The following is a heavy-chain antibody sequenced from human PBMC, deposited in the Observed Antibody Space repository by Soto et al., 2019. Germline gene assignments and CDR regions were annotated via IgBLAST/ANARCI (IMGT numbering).Heavy chain of an antibody. D-gene: IGHD6-13*01. CDR3: ASPRFSSSYYSSMDV. CDR1: GYSFINYW. CDR2: IYPGDSDT. Sequence: GESLKISCKGSGYSFINYWIAWVRQMPGKGLEWMGIIYPGDSDTRYSPSFQGQVTISVDKSISTAYLQWSSLKASDTAMYYCASPRFSSSYYSSMDVWGQGTTVTAP. V-gene: IGHV5-51*01. J-gene: IGHJ6*02.